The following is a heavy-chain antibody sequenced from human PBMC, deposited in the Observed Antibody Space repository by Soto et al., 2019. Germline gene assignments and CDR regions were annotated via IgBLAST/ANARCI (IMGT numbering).Heavy chain of an antibody. CDR3: ARDLVVRGVIITNWFDP. CDR1: GFTFSDYY. V-gene: IGHV3-11*05. D-gene: IGHD3-10*02. Sequence: QVQLVESGGGLVKPGGSLRLSCAASGFTFSDYYMSWIRQAPGKGLEWVSYISSSSSYTNYADSVKGRFTISRDNAKNSLYLQMNSLRAEDTAVYYCARDLVVRGVIITNWFDPWGQGTLVTVSS. CDR2: ISSSSSYT. J-gene: IGHJ5*02.